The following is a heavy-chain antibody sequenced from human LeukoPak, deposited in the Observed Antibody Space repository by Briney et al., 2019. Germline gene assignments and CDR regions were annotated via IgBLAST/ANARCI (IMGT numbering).Heavy chain of an antibody. D-gene: IGHD3-22*01. J-gene: IGHJ4*02. CDR1: GFTFSSYA. CDR3: ASGYYYNSLGDY. Sequence: GGSLRLSCAASGFTFSSYAMSWVRQAPGKGLVWVSRISSDGSSTSYADSVKGRFTISRDNAKKRLYLQMNSLRAEDTAVYFCASGYYYNSLGDYWGQGTLVTVSS. V-gene: IGHV3-74*01. CDR2: ISSDGSST.